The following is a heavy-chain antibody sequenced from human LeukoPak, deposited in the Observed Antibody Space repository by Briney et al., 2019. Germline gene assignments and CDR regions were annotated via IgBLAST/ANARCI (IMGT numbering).Heavy chain of an antibody. V-gene: IGHV3-30*02. CDR1: GFTFSSYG. J-gene: IGHJ4*02. D-gene: IGHD6-19*01. Sequence: PGGSLRLSCAASGFTFSSYGIHWVRHAPGKGLEWVAFIRSDGSNKYYADSVKGRFTISRDNSKNTLYLQMNSLRAEDTAVYYCAKAPPHSSGWYVFDYWGQGTLVTVSS. CDR3: AKAPPHSSGWYVFDY. CDR2: IRSDGSNK.